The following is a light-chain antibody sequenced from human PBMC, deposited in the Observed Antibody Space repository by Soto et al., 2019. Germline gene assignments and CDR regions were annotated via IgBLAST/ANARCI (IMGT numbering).Light chain of an antibody. V-gene: IGKV3-15*01. Sequence: IVMTQSPATVSVSPGESASLSCRASRTIGTNLGWYQQKPGQAPRLLISKTSTRATGVPARFSGSGSGTDFTLTITSLQSEDIAVYYCQQYAGWPLTFGGGTKVDIK. CDR2: KTS. CDR1: RTIGTN. CDR3: QQYAGWPLT. J-gene: IGKJ4*01.